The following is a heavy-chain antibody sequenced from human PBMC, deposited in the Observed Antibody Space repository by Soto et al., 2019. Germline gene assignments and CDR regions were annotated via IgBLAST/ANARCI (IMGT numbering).Heavy chain of an antibody. Sequence: ASVKVSCKASGYTFTSSGISWVRQAPGQGLEWMGWISAYNGNTNYAQKLQGRVTMTTDTSTSTAYMELRSLRSDDTAVYYCADLTYYYDSSGYPRAFDIWGQGTMVTVSS. CDR1: GYTFTSSG. J-gene: IGHJ3*02. D-gene: IGHD3-22*01. CDR3: ADLTYYYDSSGYPRAFDI. V-gene: IGHV1-18*01. CDR2: ISAYNGNT.